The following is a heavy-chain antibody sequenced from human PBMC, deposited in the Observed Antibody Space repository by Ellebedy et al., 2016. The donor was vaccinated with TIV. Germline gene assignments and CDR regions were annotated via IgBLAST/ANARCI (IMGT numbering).Heavy chain of an antibody. Sequence: GESLKISXAASGFTFSTYWMHWVRQAPGKGLVWVSRISSDGTTTIYADSVKGRFTISRDNAKNTLYLQMDTLRGEDTAVYYCGKEFIPGAPSLIDYWGQGTLVSVSS. CDR3: GKEFIPGAPSLIDY. CDR1: GFTFSTYW. CDR2: ISSDGTTT. D-gene: IGHD1-26*01. V-gene: IGHV3-74*01. J-gene: IGHJ4*02.